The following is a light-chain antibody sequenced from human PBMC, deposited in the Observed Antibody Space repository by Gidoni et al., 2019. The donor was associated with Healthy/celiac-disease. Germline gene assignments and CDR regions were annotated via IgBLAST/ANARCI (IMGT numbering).Light chain of an antibody. CDR3: QQYNSYSGYT. V-gene: IGKV1-5*01. CDR1: QSISSW. CDR2: DAS. J-gene: IGKJ2*01. Sequence: DIQMTQSPSTLSASVGDRVTITCRASQSISSWLAWYQQKPGKAPELLIYDASSLESGVPSRFSGSGSGTEFTLTISRLQPDDFATYYCQQYNSYSGYTFGQGTKLEIK.